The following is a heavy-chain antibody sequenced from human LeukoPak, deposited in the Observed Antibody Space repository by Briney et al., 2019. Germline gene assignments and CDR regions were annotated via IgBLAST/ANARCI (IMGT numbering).Heavy chain of an antibody. Sequence: ASVKVSCKASGYTFTGYYMHWVRQAPGQGLEWMGWINPNSGGTNYAQKFQGRVTMTRDTSISTAYMELSRLRSDDTAVYYCASGIAAAGTGVPGDYWGQGTLVTVSS. CDR3: ASGIAAAGTGVPGDY. V-gene: IGHV1-2*02. CDR1: GYTFTGYY. CDR2: INPNSGGT. D-gene: IGHD6-13*01. J-gene: IGHJ4*02.